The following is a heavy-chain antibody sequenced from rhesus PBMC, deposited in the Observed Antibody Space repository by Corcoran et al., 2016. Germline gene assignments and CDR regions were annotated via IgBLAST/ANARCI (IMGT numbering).Heavy chain of an antibody. CDR1: GYSISYGYG. D-gene: IGHD6-31*01. CDR3: ARVTGYTRGWDGAYGLDS. J-gene: IGHJ6*01. Sequence: QVQLQESGPGLVKPSETLSLTCGVSGYSISYGYGWSWIRQPPGKGLECVGASGGVGGRTNYNPSLKNRISISKDTSKSQYSLNLTSVTAADTAVYYCARVTGYTRGWDGAYGLDSWGQGVVVIVSS. V-gene: IGHV4-127*01. CDR2: SGGVGGRT.